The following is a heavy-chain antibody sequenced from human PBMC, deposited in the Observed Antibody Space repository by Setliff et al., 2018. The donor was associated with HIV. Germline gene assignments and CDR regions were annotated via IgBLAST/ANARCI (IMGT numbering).Heavy chain of an antibody. CDR2: IIPIFGPT. CDR3: VGLGYSFSYRWWFDP. CDR1: GGTFSSYA. Sequence: ASVKVSCKGSGGTFSSYAISWVRQAPGQELEWMGGIIPIFGPTNYAQKFQGRLTITADESTSTAYMELSSLRSEDTAVYYCVGLGYSFSYRWWFDPWGQGTLVTVSS. D-gene: IGHD5-18*01. J-gene: IGHJ5*02. V-gene: IGHV1-69*13.